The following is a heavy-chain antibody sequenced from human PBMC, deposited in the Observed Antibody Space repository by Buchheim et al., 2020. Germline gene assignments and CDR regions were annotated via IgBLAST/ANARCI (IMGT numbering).Heavy chain of an antibody. Sequence: QVQLQESGPGLVKPSQTLSLTCTVSVGSISSGGYYWSWIRQHPGKGLEWIGYIYYSGSTYYNPSLKSRVTISVDTSKHHFSLKLSSVTAADTAVYYCARWDLGIAAAGRYYFDYWGQGTL. CDR3: ARWDLGIAAAGRYYFDY. J-gene: IGHJ4*02. CDR2: IYYSGST. CDR1: VGSISSGGYY. D-gene: IGHD6-13*01. V-gene: IGHV4-31*03.